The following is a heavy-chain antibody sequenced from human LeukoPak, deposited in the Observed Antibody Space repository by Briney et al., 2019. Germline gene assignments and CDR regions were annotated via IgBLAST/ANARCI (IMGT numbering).Heavy chain of an antibody. CDR3: ARSVAAAGTTSDY. CDR2: IKQDGSEK. J-gene: IGHJ4*02. Sequence: GGSLRLSCAASGFTFSSYWMSWVRQAQGKGLGWVANIKQDGSEKYYVDSVKGRFTISRDNAKNSLYLQMNSLRAEDTAVYYCARSVAAAGTTSDYWGQGTLVTVSS. CDR1: GFTFSSYW. D-gene: IGHD6-13*01. V-gene: IGHV3-7*01.